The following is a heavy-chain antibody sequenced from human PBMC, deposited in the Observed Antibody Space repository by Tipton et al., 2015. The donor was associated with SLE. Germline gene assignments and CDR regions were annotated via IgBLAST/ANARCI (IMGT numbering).Heavy chain of an antibody. Sequence: TLSLTCTVSGGSISSHYWSWIRQPPGKGLEWIGRIYTGGNTMYNPSLKNRVTMSVDTSKNQFSLKLSSVTAADTAVYYCARLSQSSGYLWGQGTLVTVSS. CDR1: GGSISSHY. D-gene: IGHD3-22*01. CDR3: ARLSQSSGYL. V-gene: IGHV4-4*07. J-gene: IGHJ4*02. CDR2: IYTGGNT.